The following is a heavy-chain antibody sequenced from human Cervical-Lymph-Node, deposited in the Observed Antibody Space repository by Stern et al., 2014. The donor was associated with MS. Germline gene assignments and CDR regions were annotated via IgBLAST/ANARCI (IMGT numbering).Heavy chain of an antibody. Sequence: QVQLVQSGPEVKKPGSSVTVSCKASGGSLKTYAITWVRQAPGQGPEWMGGTIPMFASTNIAQRFQGRVTITADESANTAYMEMRSLRTEDTAVYYCARDRNGEGVMAYWGQGTLVTVSS. CDR3: ARDRNGEGVMAY. CDR2: TIPMFAST. J-gene: IGHJ4*02. V-gene: IGHV1-69*01. D-gene: IGHD3-16*01. CDR1: GGSLKTYA.